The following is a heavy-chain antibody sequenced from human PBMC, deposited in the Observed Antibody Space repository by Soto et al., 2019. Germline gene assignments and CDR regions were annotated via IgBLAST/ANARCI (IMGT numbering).Heavy chain of an antibody. CDR3: AKTIPNWSGYFDY. D-gene: IGHD2-21*01. Sequence: GGSLRLSCAASGFTFSSYSMSWVRQAPGKGLEWVSSISSSSSYIYYADSVKGRFTISRDNAKNSLYLQMSSLRAEDTAIFYCAKTIPNWSGYFDYWGQGTPVTVSS. V-gene: IGHV3-21*01. J-gene: IGHJ4*02. CDR2: ISSSSSYI. CDR1: GFTFSSYS.